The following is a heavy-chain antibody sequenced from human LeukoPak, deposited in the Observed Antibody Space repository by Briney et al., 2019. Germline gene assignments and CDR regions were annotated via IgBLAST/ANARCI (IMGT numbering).Heavy chain of an antibody. V-gene: IGHV4-59*08. J-gene: IGHJ3*02. D-gene: IGHD3-16*02. CDR3: ATRNMITFGGVIALDAFDI. CDR1: GGSISSYY. CDR2: IYYSGST. Sequence: SETLSLTCTVAGGSISSYYWSWIRQPPGKGREWIGYIYYSGSTNYNPSLKSRVTISVDTSKNQFSLKLSSVTAADTAVYYCATRNMITFGGVIALDAFDIWGQGTMVTVSS.